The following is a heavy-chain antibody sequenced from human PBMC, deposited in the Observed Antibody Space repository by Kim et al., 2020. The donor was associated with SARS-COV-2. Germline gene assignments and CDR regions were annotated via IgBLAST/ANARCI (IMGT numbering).Heavy chain of an antibody. V-gene: IGHV4-34*01. D-gene: IGHD1-7*01. CDR2: INHSGST. CDR1: GGSFSGYY. CDR3: ARGGTGTNYYYYGMDV. Sequence: SETLSLTCAVYGGSFSGYYWSWIRQPPGKGLEWIGEINHSGSTNYNPSLKSRVTISVDTSKNQFSLRLSSVTAADTAVYFCARGGTGTNYYYYGMDVWGQGTTVTVSS. J-gene: IGHJ6*02.